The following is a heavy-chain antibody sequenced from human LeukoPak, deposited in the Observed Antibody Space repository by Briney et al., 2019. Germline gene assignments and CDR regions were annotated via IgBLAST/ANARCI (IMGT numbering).Heavy chain of an antibody. D-gene: IGHD3-3*01. V-gene: IGHV4-39*01. CDR1: GGSISSSSYY. J-gene: IGHJ5*02. CDR2: IYYSGST. CDR3: ARSYYDFWSGYYRPNWFDP. Sequence: SETLSLTCTVSGGSISSSSYYWGWIRQPPGKGLEWIGSIYYSGSTYYNPSLKSRVTISVDTYKNQFSLKLSSVTAADTAVYYCARSYYDFWSGYYRPNWFDPWGQGTLVTVSS.